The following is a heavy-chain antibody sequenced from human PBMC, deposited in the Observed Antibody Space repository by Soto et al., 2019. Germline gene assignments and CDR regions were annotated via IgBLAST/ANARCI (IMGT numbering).Heavy chain of an antibody. CDR3: ARGWEPYYFDY. J-gene: IGHJ4*02. CDR2: ISYSGST. CDR1: GGSNSSYY. D-gene: IGHD1-26*01. Sequence: SETLSLTCTVSGGSNSSYYWGWIRQPPGKGLEWIGYISYSGSTNYNPSLKSRVTIFAHTSKNQFSLRLNSATAADTAVYYCARGWEPYYFDYWGQGTLVTVSS. V-gene: IGHV4-59*01.